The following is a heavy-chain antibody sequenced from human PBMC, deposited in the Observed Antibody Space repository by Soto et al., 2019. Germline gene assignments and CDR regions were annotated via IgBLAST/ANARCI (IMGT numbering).Heavy chain of an antibody. CDR2: IKQDGSEK. CDR3: ASMTLTLHYYDRAEYFQH. Sequence: PGGSLRLSCAASGFTFSSYWMSWVRQAPGKGLEWVANIKQDGSEKYYVDSVKGRFTISRDNAKNSLYLQMNSLRAEDTAVYYCASMTLTLHYYDRAEYFQHWGQGTLVTVSS. V-gene: IGHV3-7*01. D-gene: IGHD3-22*01. CDR1: GFTFSSYW. J-gene: IGHJ1*01.